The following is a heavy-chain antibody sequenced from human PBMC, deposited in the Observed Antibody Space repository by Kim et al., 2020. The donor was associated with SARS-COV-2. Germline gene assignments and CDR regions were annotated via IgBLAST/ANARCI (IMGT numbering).Heavy chain of an antibody. D-gene: IGHD3-22*01. CDR2: ISAYNGNT. V-gene: IGHV1-18*04. Sequence: ASVKVSCKASGYTFTSDGISWVRQAPGQGLEWMGWISAYNGNTNYAQKLQGRVTMTTDTSTSTAYMELRSLRSDDTAVYYCARTSRYYDSSGYSRAGWFDPWGQGTLVTVSS. CDR1: GYTFTSDG. J-gene: IGHJ5*02. CDR3: ARTSRYYDSSGYSRAGWFDP.